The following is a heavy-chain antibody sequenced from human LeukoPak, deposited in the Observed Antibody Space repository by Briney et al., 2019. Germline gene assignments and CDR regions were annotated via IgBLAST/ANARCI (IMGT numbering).Heavy chain of an antibody. CDR2: ISGSGGST. J-gene: IGHJ4*02. CDR1: GFTFSSYA. V-gene: IGHV3-23*01. CDR3: AKTHSMTLSAPSGYSNY. Sequence: GGSLRLSCAASGFTFSSYAMSWDRRAPGRGLEWVSAISGSGGSTYYADSVKGRFTISRDNSKNTLYLQMNSLRAEDTAVYYCAKTHSMTLSAPSGYSNYWGQGTLVTVSS. D-gene: IGHD3-3*01.